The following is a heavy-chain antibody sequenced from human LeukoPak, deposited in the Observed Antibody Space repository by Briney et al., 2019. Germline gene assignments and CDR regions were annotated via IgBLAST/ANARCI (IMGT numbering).Heavy chain of an antibody. D-gene: IGHD2-15*01. CDR2: ISGSGGRT. CDR3: AKIRSEVVVAATNY. CDR1: GFTFSSYA. V-gene: IGHV3-23*01. J-gene: IGHJ4*02. Sequence: GGSLRLSCAASGFTFSSYAMSWVRQAPGNGLEWVSAISGSGGRTYYADSVKGRFTISRDNSKDTLFLQMDSLRAEDTVVYYCAKIRSEVVVAATNYWGQGTLVSVSS.